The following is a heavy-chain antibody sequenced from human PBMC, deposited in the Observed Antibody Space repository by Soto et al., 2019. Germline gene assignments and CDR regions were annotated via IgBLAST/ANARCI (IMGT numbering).Heavy chain of an antibody. V-gene: IGHV1-2*02. D-gene: IGHD1-26*01. J-gene: IGHJ4*02. Sequence: ASVKVSCKASGDTHTIYFIHWLRQAPGQGLEWMGWINSVSGGANYAPRFQGRVAMTRDRSSATAFMELSRLRSDDTAVYYCARGGSYYAHWGQGTLVTLL. CDR3: ARGGSYYAH. CDR1: GDTHTIYF. CDR2: INSVSGGA.